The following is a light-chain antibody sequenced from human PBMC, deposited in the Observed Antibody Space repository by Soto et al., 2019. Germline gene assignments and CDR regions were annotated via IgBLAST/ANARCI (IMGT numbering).Light chain of an antibody. Sequence: DIQMTQSPSTLSASVGDRVSITCRASQSISNWLAWYQQKPGKAPKLLIYDASSLESGVPSRFSGSGSGTEFTLTISSLQSGDFAVYYCQQYNIWPWTFGRGTKVDIK. V-gene: IGKV1-5*01. CDR1: QSISNW. CDR2: DAS. J-gene: IGKJ1*01. CDR3: QQYNIWPWT.